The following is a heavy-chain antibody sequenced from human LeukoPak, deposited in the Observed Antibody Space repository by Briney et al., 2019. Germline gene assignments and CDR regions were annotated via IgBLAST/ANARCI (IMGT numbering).Heavy chain of an antibody. CDR1: GDSVSSNSAA. D-gene: IGHD6-19*01. J-gene: IGHJ4*02. V-gene: IGHV6-1*01. Sequence: SQTLSLTCAISGDSVSSNSAAWNWIRQSPSRGLEWLGRTYYRSKWYNDYAVSVKSRITINPDTSKNQFSLQLNSVTPEDTAVYYCARDRGIAVAGPGYFDYWGQGILVTVSS. CDR2: TYYRSKWYN. CDR3: ARDRGIAVAGPGYFDY.